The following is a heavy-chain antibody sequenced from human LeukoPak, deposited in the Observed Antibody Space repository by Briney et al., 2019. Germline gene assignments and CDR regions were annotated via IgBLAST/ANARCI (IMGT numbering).Heavy chain of an antibody. D-gene: IGHD2-15*01. V-gene: IGHV4-34*01. J-gene: IGHJ4*02. CDR3: ARGLIVVVVAAEENY. CDR1: GGSFSAYY. CDR2: INHSGST. Sequence: SETLSLTCAVHGGSFSAYYWSWIRQPPGKGLEWIGEINHSGSTNYNPSLKSRVTISVDTSKNQFSLKLISVTAADTAVYYCARGLIVVVVAAEENYWGQGTLVTVSS.